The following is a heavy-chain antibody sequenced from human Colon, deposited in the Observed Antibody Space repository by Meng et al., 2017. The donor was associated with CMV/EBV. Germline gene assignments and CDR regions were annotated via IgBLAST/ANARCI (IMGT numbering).Heavy chain of an antibody. CDR3: ARWGSGWKIFDC. CDR2: TYYRSKWFN. J-gene: IGHJ4*02. V-gene: IGHV6-1*01. D-gene: IGHD3-16*01. Sequence: ISGDSVSRNSAAWNWIRQSPSRGLEWLGRTYYRSKWFNDYAVSVKSRITINPDTSKNQFSLQLNSVTPEDTAMYYCARWGSGWKIFDCWGQGTLVTVSS. CDR1: GDSVSRNSAA.